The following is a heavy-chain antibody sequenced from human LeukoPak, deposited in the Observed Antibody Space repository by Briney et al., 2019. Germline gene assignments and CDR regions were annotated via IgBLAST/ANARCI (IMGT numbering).Heavy chain of an antibody. CDR1: GYTFTSYG. CDR2: ISVYNGNT. V-gene: IGHV1-18*01. D-gene: IGHD6-13*01. J-gene: IGHJ1*01. Sequence: ASVKVSCKASGYTFTSYGISWVRQAPGQGLEWMGWISVYNGNTNYAQKLQGRVTMTTDTSTSTAYMELRSLRSDDTAVYYCARHRISSSWYPMGFQHWGQGTLVTVSS. CDR3: ARHRISSSWYPMGFQH.